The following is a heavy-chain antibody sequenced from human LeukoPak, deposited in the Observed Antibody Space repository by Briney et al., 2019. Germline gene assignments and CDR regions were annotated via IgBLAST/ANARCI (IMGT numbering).Heavy chain of an antibody. Sequence: SETLSLTCTVSGGSISSYYWSWIRQPPGKGLEWIGYIYYSGSTNYNPSLKSRVTISVDTSKNQFSLKLSSVIAADTAVYYCARGQKYSSSWYDYWGQGTLVTVSS. CDR1: GGSISSYY. V-gene: IGHV4-59*01. CDR3: ARGQKYSSSWYDY. J-gene: IGHJ4*02. D-gene: IGHD6-13*01. CDR2: IYYSGST.